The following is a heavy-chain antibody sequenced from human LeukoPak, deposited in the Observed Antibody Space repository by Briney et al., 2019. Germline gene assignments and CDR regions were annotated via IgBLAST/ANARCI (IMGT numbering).Heavy chain of an antibody. CDR1: GFTFSSYS. Sequence: GGSLRLSCAASGFTFSSYSMNWVRQAPGKGLEWVSSISSSSSYIYYADSVKGRFTISRDNAKNSLYLQMNSLRAEDTAVYYCAREERLLWFGELPHFDYWGQGTLVTVSS. CDR3: AREERLLWFGELPHFDY. J-gene: IGHJ4*02. CDR2: ISSSSSYI. V-gene: IGHV3-21*01. D-gene: IGHD3-10*01.